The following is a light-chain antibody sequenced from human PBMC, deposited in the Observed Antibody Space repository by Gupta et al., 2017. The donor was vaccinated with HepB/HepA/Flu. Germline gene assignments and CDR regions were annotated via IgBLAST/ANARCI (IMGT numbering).Light chain of an antibody. CDR2: DVS. J-gene: IGKJ4*01. Sequence: EIVLTQSPATLSLSPGERATLSCRASQSVGIYLAWYQQKLGQAPSLLIYDVSNRATGIPDRFSGRGSGTDFTLTISSLEPEDFAVYYCQQRSDWPLTFGGGTKVLIK. CDR3: QQRSDWPLT. V-gene: IGKV3-11*01. CDR1: QSVGIY.